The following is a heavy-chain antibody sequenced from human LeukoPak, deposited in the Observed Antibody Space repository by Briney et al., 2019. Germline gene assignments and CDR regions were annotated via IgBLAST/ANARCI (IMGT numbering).Heavy chain of an antibody. V-gene: IGHV3-23*01. Sequence: GGSLRLSCAASGFTFISYAMSWVRQAPGKGMEWVSGISGSGGSTYYADSVKGRFTISRDNSKNTLYLQMNSLRAEDTAVYYCAIGSMVTTYGWGVDYWGQGTLVTVSS. D-gene: IGHD4-17*01. J-gene: IGHJ4*02. CDR3: AIGSMVTTYGWGVDY. CDR2: ISGSGGST. CDR1: GFTFISYA.